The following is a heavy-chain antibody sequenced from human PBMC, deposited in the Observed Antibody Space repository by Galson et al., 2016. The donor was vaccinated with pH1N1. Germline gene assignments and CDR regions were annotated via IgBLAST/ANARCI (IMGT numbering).Heavy chain of an antibody. J-gene: IGHJ4*02. CDR3: ARGGYCSGGSCYDVFDY. V-gene: IGHV1-8*01. CDR1: GYTFTDYD. CDR2: MNPNNDNT. D-gene: IGHD2-15*01. Sequence: SVKVSCKASGYTFTDYDINWVRQGTGQGLEWMGWMNPNNDNTSYAQKFQGRVTTTRNTSISTAYMELSSLRSEDTAVYYCARGGYCSGGSCYDVFDYWGQGTLVTVS.